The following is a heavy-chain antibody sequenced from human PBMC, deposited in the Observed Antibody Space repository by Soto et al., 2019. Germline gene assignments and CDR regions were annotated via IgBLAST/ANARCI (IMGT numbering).Heavy chain of an antibody. Sequence: GASVKVSCKASGGTFSSYAISWVRQAPGQALEWMGGIIPIFGTANYAQKYQGRVTITADESTRTAYMELSSLRSEDTAVYYCASHRYSSSQLTFAYWGQGTLVTVYS. J-gene: IGHJ4*02. CDR2: IIPIFGTA. V-gene: IGHV1-69*13. D-gene: IGHD6-13*01. CDR3: ASHRYSSSQLTFAY. CDR1: GGTFSSYA.